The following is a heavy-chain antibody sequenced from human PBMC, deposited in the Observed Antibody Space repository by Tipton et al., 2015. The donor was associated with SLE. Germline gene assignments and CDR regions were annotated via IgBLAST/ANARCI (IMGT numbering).Heavy chain of an antibody. CDR3: ARQGTGFGSGRDDY. V-gene: IGHV4-34*01. D-gene: IGHD1-14*01. J-gene: IGHJ4*02. Sequence: TLSLTCAVYRGSFSGYSWTWIRQSPGRGLEWIGEFNHTGSTNYNPSLKSRATISVDTSKNQLSLKLTSVTAADTAVYYCARQGTGFGSGRDDYWGQGILVTVSS. CDR1: RGSFSGYS. CDR2: FNHTGST.